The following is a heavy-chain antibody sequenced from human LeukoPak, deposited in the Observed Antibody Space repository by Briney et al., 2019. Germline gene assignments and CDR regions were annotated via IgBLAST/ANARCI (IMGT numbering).Heavy chain of an antibody. CDR1: GFTFSSYW. D-gene: IGHD5-18*01. CDR3: VMGRAYSH. CDR2: INNDGST. V-gene: IGHV3-74*01. J-gene: IGHJ4*03. Sequence: GGSLRLSCAASGFTFSSYWMHWVRQAPGKGLVWVSLINNDGSTNYADSVKGRFTISRDNAKSTLFLQMNSLRPEDTAVYFCVMGRAYSHWGRGTMVTVSS.